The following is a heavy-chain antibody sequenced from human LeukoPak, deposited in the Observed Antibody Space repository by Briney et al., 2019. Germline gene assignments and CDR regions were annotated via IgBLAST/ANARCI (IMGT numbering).Heavy chain of an antibody. Sequence: PSQTLSLTRPVSGCSLSRGRYYWSWIRPPAGKGLAWVGWVYPSGCAHYNPSLQRRITISVDPSKNPFSLTLSTVTAADTAVYYCARVYHYDFWSGYPPDAFDIWGQGTMVTVSS. CDR1: GCSLSRGRYY. CDR2: VYPSGCA. D-gene: IGHD3-3*01. CDR3: ARVYHYDFWSGYPPDAFDI. V-gene: IGHV4-61*02. J-gene: IGHJ3*02.